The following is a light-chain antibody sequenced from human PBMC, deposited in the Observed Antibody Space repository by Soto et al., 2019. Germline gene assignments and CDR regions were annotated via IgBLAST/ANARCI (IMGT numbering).Light chain of an antibody. J-gene: IGKJ5*01. CDR2: WAS. Sequence: DIVMTQSPDSLAVSLGERATINCKSSQSVLYSSNNKNYLAWYQQKPGQPPKLLIYWASTRESGVPDRFSGSGSGTDFTLTISSLEPEDFAVYYCQQRSNWPITFGQGTRRRL. V-gene: IGKV4-1*01. CDR3: QQRSNWPIT. CDR1: QSVLYSSNNKNY.